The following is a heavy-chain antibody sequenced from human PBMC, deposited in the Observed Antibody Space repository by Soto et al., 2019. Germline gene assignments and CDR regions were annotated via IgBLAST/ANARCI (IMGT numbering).Heavy chain of an antibody. V-gene: IGHV3-74*01. CDR2: LNSDGSAT. CDR1: GFTFNDYW. Sequence: EVQLVESGGGLVQPGGSLRLSCAASGFTFNDYWMHWVRQAXXXXLXXASRLNSDGSATNYADSVKGRFTISRDNXXXTXXXXXXXXXXXXXXXXXXXXXXXXXXXXXGHDYWGQGTLVTVSS. J-gene: IGHJ4*02. CDR3: XXXXXXXXXXXGHDY.